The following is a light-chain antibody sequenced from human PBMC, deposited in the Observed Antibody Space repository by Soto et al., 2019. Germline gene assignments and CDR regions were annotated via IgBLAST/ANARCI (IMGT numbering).Light chain of an antibody. Sequence: DIPMTQPPSSLSASVGDRVTITCRASQSISSFLNWYQQKPGKAPKLLIYDASSLHSGVPSRFSGSGSVTDFTLTISRLQPEDFATYYCQQSYSTPQTFGQGTKVEIK. J-gene: IGKJ1*01. V-gene: IGKV1-39*01. CDR1: QSISSF. CDR3: QQSYSTPQT. CDR2: DAS.